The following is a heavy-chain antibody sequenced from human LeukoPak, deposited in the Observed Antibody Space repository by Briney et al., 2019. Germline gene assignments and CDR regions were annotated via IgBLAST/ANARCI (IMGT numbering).Heavy chain of an antibody. V-gene: IGHV2-70*11. CDR1: GYSLSTRGMC. J-gene: IGHJ4*02. D-gene: IGHD2-2*01. CDR2: IDWDDDK. CDR3: GRIRTNDPFGY. Sequence: SGPTLVNPTQTLTLTCTFSGYSLSTRGMCVSWIRQPPGKALEWLARIDWDDDKYYSTSLTSRLTISKATTKNQVVFTMTNMHPVDTAPYYCGRIRTNDPFGYWGQGTLVTVSS.